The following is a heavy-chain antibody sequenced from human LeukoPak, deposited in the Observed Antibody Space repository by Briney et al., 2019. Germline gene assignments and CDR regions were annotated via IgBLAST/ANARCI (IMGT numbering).Heavy chain of an antibody. CDR3: AKSMVLELPFYFNY. V-gene: IGHV3-23*01. CDR1: GFTFSSYA. Sequence: QAGGSLRLSCAASGFTFSSYAMSWVRQAPGKGPEWVSAISGSGGSTYYADSVKGRFTISRDNSKNTLYLQMNSLRAEDTAVYYCAKSMVLELPFYFNYWGRGTLVTVSS. CDR2: ISGSGGST. D-gene: IGHD1-7*01. J-gene: IGHJ4*02.